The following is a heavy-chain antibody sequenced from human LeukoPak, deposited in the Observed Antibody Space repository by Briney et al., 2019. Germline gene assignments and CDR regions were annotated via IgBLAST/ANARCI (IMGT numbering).Heavy chain of an antibody. CDR2: ISGAGVTI. CDR3: AKGTSMNTFFDY. Sequence: GGSLRLSCVASGFTFSSYGMNWVRQAPGKGLEWVSAISGAGVTIFYADSVKGRFTISRDNSRNTLYLQMNSLRAGDTAVYYCAKGTSMNTFFDYWGQGTLVTVSS. V-gene: IGHV3-23*01. CDR1: GFTFSSYG. J-gene: IGHJ4*02. D-gene: IGHD2/OR15-2a*01.